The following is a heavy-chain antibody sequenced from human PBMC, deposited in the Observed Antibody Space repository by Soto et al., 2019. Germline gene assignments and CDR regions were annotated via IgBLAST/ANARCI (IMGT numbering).Heavy chain of an antibody. CDR1: GYTLTGYA. Sequence: SVKASCKASGYTLTGYAMNSVRQAPGQGLEWMGWINTNTGNPTYAQGFTGRFVFSLDTSVSTAYLHICSLKAEDTAVYYCARDPRYSSGWYLGYYYYGMDVWGQGTTVTSP. J-gene: IGHJ6*02. V-gene: IGHV7-4-1*01. D-gene: IGHD6-19*01. CDR3: ARDPRYSSGWYLGYYYYGMDV. CDR2: INTNTGNP.